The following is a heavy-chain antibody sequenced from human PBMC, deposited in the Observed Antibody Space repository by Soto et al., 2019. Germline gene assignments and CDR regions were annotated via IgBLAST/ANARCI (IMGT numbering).Heavy chain of an antibody. CDR2: INAGNGNT. Sequence: QVQLVQSGAEVKKPGASVKVSCKASGYTFTSYAMHWVRQAPGQRLEWMGWINAGNGNTKYSQKFQGRVTITRDTSATTASRERSSLTSEDTAVYYWAGGDSGSYYIFDYWGQGTLVTVSS. V-gene: IGHV1-3*01. CDR1: GYTFTSYA. D-gene: IGHD1-26*01. J-gene: IGHJ4*02. CDR3: AGGDSGSYYIFDY.